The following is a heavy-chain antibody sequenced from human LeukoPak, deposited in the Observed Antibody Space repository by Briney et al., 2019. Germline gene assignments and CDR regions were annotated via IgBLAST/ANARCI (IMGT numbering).Heavy chain of an antibody. Sequence: GASVKVSCKASGGTFSSYGISWVRQAPGQGLEWMGWISAYNGNTNYAQKLQGRVTMTTDTSTSTAYMELRSLRSDDTAVYYCARIVVVPAGNYYYYGMDVWGQGTTVTVSS. V-gene: IGHV1-18*01. CDR3: ARIVVVPAGNYYYYGMDV. J-gene: IGHJ6*02. CDR2: ISAYNGNT. CDR1: GGTFSSYG. D-gene: IGHD2-2*01.